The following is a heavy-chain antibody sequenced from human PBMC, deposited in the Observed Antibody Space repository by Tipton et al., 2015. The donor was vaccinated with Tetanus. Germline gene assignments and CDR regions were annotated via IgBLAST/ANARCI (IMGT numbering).Heavy chain of an antibody. J-gene: IGHJ6*02. V-gene: IGHV4-34*01. CDR3: ARSGYYSRAYYHYRMDV. D-gene: IGHD3-9*01. Sequence: TLSLTCAVYGGSLSRYYWTWIRQPPGKGLEWIGEVDDSGSTNYSPSLKSRVTISVDTSKNQFSLNLSSVTAADTAVYYCARSGYYSRAYYHYRMDVWGQGTTVSVSS. CDR2: VDDSGST. CDR1: GGSLSRYY.